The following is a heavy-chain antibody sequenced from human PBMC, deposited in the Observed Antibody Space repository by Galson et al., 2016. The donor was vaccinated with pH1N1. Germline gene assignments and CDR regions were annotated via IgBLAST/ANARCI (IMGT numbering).Heavy chain of an antibody. Sequence: TLSLSCTVSGGSISSSIYYWNWLRQPAGKGLEWIGRLYTSGTTTYNPSLESRVSISVDTSKNQFSLRLSSVTAADTAVYSCARDRVSLTGMFDYWGQGALVTVSS. CDR3: ARDRVSLTGMFDY. D-gene: IGHD3-10*01. V-gene: IGHV4-61*02. CDR2: LYTSGTT. CDR1: GGSISSSIYY. J-gene: IGHJ4*02.